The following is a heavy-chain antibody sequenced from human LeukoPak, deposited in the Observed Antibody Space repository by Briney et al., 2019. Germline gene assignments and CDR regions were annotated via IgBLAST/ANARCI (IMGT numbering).Heavy chain of an antibody. J-gene: IGHJ4*02. Sequence: PGGSLRLSCAASGFTVSSNYMSWVRQAPGKGLEWVSVIYSGGSTYYADSVKGRFTISRDNAKNTVYLQMKSLRAEDTAVYYCARDWAGSSYDYWGQGTLVTVSS. V-gene: IGHV3-53*01. CDR2: IYSGGST. CDR1: GFTVSSNY. CDR3: ARDWAGSSYDY. D-gene: IGHD3-10*01.